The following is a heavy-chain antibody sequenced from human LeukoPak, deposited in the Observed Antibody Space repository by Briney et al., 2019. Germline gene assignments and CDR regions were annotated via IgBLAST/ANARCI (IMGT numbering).Heavy chain of an antibody. Sequence: PGGSLRLSCAASGFTFSDYYMSWIRQAPGKGLEWVAVISYDGSNKYYADSVKGRFTISRDNSKNTLYLQMNSLRAEDTAVYYCAREGSPEGGLAIFGVVITDYYYGMDVWGQGTTVTVSS. CDR3: AREGSPEGGLAIFGVVITDYYYGMDV. D-gene: IGHD3-3*01. CDR1: GFTFSDYY. J-gene: IGHJ6*02. V-gene: IGHV3-30-3*01. CDR2: ISYDGSNK.